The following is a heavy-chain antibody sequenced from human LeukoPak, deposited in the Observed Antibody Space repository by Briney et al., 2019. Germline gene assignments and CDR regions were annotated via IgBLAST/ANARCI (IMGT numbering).Heavy chain of an antibody. J-gene: IGHJ5*01. Sequence: SETLSLTCTVSGASISGYYWSWIRQPPGKGLEWIGDIYFGGTTYYKTSLKNRVTISLHTSTNQFSLNLTSVTAADTAEYFCARRTAKWNHRSPEFDPWGQGTLVIISS. D-gene: IGHD1-14*01. CDR2: IYFGGTT. CDR3: ARRTAKWNHRSPEFDP. CDR1: GASISGYY. V-gene: IGHV4-59*08.